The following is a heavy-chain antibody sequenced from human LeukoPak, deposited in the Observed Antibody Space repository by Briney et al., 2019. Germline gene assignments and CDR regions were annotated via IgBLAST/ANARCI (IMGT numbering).Heavy chain of an antibody. V-gene: IGHV3-7*01. Sequence: QPGGSLRLSCAASGFTFSDYWMNWVRQAPGKGLERVANIKQDGSDKKFVDSVKGRFTISRDNAKNSLFLQMNSLRVEDTAVYYCARKVEDHFDWLFQSHDAFDIWGQGTMVTVSS. CDR2: IKQDGSDK. CDR3: ARKVEDHFDWLFQSHDAFDI. CDR1: GFTFSDYW. D-gene: IGHD3-9*01. J-gene: IGHJ3*02.